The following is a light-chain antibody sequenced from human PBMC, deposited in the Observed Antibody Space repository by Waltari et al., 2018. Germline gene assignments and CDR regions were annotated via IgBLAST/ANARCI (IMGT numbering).Light chain of an antibody. CDR1: SLPKQY. J-gene: IGLJ2*01. Sequence: SYELSQPPSVSVSPGQTARIPCSGDSLPKQYAYWYQQKAGQVPVLIVYKDTERPSGIPQRFSGSSSGTTVTLTISGVQAEDEANYYYQSANSRSKVVFGGGTKVTVL. CDR2: KDT. V-gene: IGLV3-25*03. CDR3: QSANSRSKVV.